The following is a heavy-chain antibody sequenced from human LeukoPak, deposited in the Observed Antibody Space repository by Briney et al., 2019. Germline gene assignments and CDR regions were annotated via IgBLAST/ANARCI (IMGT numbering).Heavy chain of an antibody. V-gene: IGHV4-30-4*01. CDR2: IFHSGSP. CDR1: SGSISSGGYY. Sequence: SQTLSLTCSVSSGSISSGGYYWSWIRQPPGKGLEWIGYIFHSGSPYYNPSLKSRVTMSVDTSKNQFSLNLNSVTAADTAVYYCSRGKYDSSGYPYFDYWGQGTLVSVSS. J-gene: IGHJ4*02. D-gene: IGHD3-22*01. CDR3: SRGKYDSSGYPYFDY.